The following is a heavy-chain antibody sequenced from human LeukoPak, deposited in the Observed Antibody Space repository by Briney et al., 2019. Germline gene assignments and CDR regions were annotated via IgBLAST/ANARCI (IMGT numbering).Heavy chain of an antibody. CDR2: IYPGDSDT. V-gene: IGHV5-51*01. CDR1: GYSFTTYW. J-gene: IGHJ5*02. CDR3: AKQADTGYDYMGP. Sequence: GESLKISCKGSGYSFTTYWIAWVRQKPGKGLEWMGIIYPGDSDTRYSPSFEGQVTLSADKSISTAYLQWSSLKASDTAMYYCAKQADTGYDYMGPWGRGTLVTVSS. D-gene: IGHD5-12*01.